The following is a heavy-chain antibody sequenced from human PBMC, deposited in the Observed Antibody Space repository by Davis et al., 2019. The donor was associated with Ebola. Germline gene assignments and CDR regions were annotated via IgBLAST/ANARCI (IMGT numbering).Heavy chain of an antibody. J-gene: IGHJ4*02. D-gene: IGHD1-1*01. CDR2: ISAYNGNT. CDR3: ARAQFPTTSDH. Sequence: AASVKVSCKASGYPFTNYGLSWVRQAPGQGLEWMGWISAYNGNTNYAQKLQGRVTMTTDTSTSTAYMEVGSLRSDDTAVYYCARAQFPTTSDHWGQGTLVTVSS. V-gene: IGHV1-18*01. CDR1: GYPFTNYG.